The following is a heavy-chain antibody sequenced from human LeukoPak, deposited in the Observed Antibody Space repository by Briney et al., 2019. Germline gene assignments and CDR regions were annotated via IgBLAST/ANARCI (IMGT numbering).Heavy chain of an antibody. Sequence: SETLSLTCTVSGGSISSYYWSWIRLPPGKGLEWIGYLFKSGNTNYSPSLKRRVTIFRDTSKNQFFLTLSSVTAADTAVYYCARARYVNSFYAFDIWGQGTLVTASS. CDR3: ARARYVNSFYAFDI. V-gene: IGHV4-59*01. D-gene: IGHD3-9*01. CDR1: GGSISSYY. J-gene: IGHJ3*02. CDR2: LFKSGNT.